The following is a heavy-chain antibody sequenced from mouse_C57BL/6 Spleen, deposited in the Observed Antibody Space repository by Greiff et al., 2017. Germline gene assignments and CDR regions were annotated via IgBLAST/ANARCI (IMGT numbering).Heavy chain of an antibody. Sequence: QVQLQQSGPGLVQPSQSLSITCTVSGFSLTSYGVHWVRQSPGKGLEWLGVIWSGGSTDYNAAFISRLSISKDNSKSQVFFKMNSLQADDTAIYYCARNNYGSSYKYCDVWGTGTTVTVSS. J-gene: IGHJ1*03. CDR2: IWSGGST. CDR1: GFSLTSYG. D-gene: IGHD1-1*01. V-gene: IGHV2-2*01. CDR3: ARNNYGSSYKYCDV.